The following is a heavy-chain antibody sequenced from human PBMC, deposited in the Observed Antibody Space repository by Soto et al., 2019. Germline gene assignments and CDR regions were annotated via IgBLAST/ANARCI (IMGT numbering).Heavy chain of an antibody. CDR3: ARDGLLFSGPYRPSRFDY. D-gene: IGHD3-16*02. Sequence: QLGGSLRLSCAASGFKFSDYWMSWVRQAPGKGLEWVGNIKHDTSEAHYADSVKGRFTITRDNIKNFLFLQMNGLRSDDTASYYCARDGLLFSGPYRPSRFDYWGLGTLVTVSS. CDR1: GFKFSDYW. CDR2: IKHDTSEA. V-gene: IGHV3-7*03. J-gene: IGHJ4*02.